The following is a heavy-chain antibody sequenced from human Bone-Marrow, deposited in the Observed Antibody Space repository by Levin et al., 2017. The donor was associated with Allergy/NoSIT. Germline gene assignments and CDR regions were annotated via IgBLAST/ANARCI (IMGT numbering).Heavy chain of an antibody. V-gene: IGHV4-31*03. D-gene: IGHD5-24*01. CDR2: IYYSGST. J-gene: IGHJ4*02. CDR1: GGSISSGGYH. CDR3: AREDGSTFDS. Sequence: SQTLSLTCTVSGGSISSGGYHWSWIRQHAGKGLEWIGYIYYSGSTYYNPSLKSRAMISLDTSKNQFSLKVTSATAAHAAVYYCAREDGSTFDSWGQGTLVTVSS.